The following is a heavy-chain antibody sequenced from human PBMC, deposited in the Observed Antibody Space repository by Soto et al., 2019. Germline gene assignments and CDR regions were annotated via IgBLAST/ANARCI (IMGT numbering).Heavy chain of an antibody. CDR1: GFTFSSYG. CDR3: AKDPVTAMAYYYYGMDV. Sequence: GGSLRLSCAASGFTFSSYGMHWVRQAPGKGLEWVAVISYDGSNKYYADSVKGRFTISRDNSKNTLYLQMNSLRAEDTAVYYCAKDPVTAMAYYYYGMDVWGQGTTVTVSS. D-gene: IGHD5-18*01. CDR2: ISYDGSNK. V-gene: IGHV3-30*18. J-gene: IGHJ6*02.